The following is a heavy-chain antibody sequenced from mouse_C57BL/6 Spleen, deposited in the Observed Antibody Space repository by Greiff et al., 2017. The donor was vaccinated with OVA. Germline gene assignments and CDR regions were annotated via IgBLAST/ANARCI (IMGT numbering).Heavy chain of an antibody. J-gene: IGHJ1*03. Sequence: QVQLQQPGAELVMPGASVKLSCKASGYTFTSYWMHWVKQRPGQGLEWIGEIDPSDSYTNYNQKFKGKSTLTVDKSSSTAYMQLSSLTSEDSAVYYCARPLRNWYFDVWGTGTTVTVSS. CDR3: ARPLRNWYFDV. V-gene: IGHV1-69*01. CDR2: IDPSDSYT. CDR1: GYTFTSYW.